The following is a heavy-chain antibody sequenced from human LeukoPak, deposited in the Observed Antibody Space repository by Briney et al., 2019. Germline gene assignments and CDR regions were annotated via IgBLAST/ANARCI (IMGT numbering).Heavy chain of an antibody. D-gene: IGHD1-7*01. Sequence: GGSLRLSCAASGFTFGSYAMSWVRQAPGKGLEWVSVVSGDGHSTYYADSVKGRFTISRDNSKNTLYLQMNSLRAEDTAVYYCARNSSNWGQGTLVTVSS. CDR3: ARNSSN. V-gene: IGHV3-23*01. J-gene: IGHJ4*02. CDR2: VSGDGHST. CDR1: GFTFGSYA.